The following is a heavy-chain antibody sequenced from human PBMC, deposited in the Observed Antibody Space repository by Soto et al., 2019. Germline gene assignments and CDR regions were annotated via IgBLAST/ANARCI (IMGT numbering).Heavy chain of an antibody. CDR2: IWYDGSNK. CDR3: ARAYYYDSSGYFDY. D-gene: IGHD3-22*01. Sequence: GGSLRLSCAASGFTFSSYGMHWVRQAPGKGLEWVAVIWYDGSNKYYADSVKGRFTISRDNSKNTLYLQMNSLRAEDTAVYYCARAYYYDSSGYFDYWGQGTLVTVSS. CDR1: GFTFSSYG. V-gene: IGHV3-33*01. J-gene: IGHJ4*02.